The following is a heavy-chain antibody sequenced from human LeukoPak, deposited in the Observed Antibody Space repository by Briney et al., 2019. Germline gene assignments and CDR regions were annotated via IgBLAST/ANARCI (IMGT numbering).Heavy chain of an antibody. CDR1: GFTFTGYY. D-gene: IGHD3/OR15-3a*01. Sequence: GGSLRLSCAASGFTFTGYYMHWVRQAPGQGLEWMGWINPNSGGTNYAQKFQGRVTMTRDTSISTAYMELSRLKSDDTAVYYCXXXXXXWTPDAFDIWGQGTMVTVSS. J-gene: IGHJ3*02. CDR2: INPNSGGT. V-gene: IGHV1-2*02. CDR3: XXXXXXWTPDAFDI.